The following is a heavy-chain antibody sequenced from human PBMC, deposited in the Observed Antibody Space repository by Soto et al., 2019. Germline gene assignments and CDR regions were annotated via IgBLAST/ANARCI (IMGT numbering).Heavy chain of an antibody. J-gene: IGHJ6*02. D-gene: IGHD3-9*01. CDR1: GYTFTSYY. CDR3: ARDILTGYYPYYYYGMDV. Sequence: ASVKVSCKASGYTFTSYYMHWVRQAPGQGLEWMGIINPSGGSTSYAQKLQGRVTMTTDTSTSTAYMELRSLRSDDTAVYYCARDILTGYYPYYYYGMDVWGQGTTVTVSS. V-gene: IGHV1-46*01. CDR2: INPSGGST.